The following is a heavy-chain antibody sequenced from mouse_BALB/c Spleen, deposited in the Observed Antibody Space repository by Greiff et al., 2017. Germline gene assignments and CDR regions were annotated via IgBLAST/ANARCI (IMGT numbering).Heavy chain of an antibody. CDR1: GYSITSGYY. CDR3: ARGESYSAWFAD. Sequence: EVQLQQSGPGLVKPSQSLSLTCSVTGYSITSGYYWNWIRQFPGNKLEWMGYISYDGSNNYNPSLKNRISITRDTSKNQFFLKLNSVTTEDTATYYCARGESYSAWFADWGQGTLVTVSA. D-gene: IGHD3-3*01. V-gene: IGHV3-6*02. J-gene: IGHJ3*01. CDR2: ISYDGSN.